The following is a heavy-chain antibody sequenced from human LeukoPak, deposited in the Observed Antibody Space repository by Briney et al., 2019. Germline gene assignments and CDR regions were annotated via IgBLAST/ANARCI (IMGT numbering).Heavy chain of an antibody. J-gene: IGHJ6*02. CDR3: ARGLITGAAGTYYYYGMDV. V-gene: IGHV3-64*01. D-gene: IGHD6-13*01. CDR2: ISNSGGST. Sequence: GGSLRLSCVASGFIFSGHGMHWVRQAPGKGLEYVSAISNSGGSTYYANSVKGRFTISRDNSKNTRYLQMGSLRGEDMAVYYCARGLITGAAGTYYYYGMDVWGQGTTVTVSS. CDR1: GFIFSGHG.